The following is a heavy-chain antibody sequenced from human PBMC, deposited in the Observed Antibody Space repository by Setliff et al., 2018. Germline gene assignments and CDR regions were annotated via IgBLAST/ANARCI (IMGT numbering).Heavy chain of an antibody. CDR2: IKHSGST. D-gene: IGHD4-17*01. J-gene: IGHJ4*02. Sequence: SETLSLTCAVYGGSFSDYYWTWIRQSPGKGLEWIGDIKHSGSTNYSPSLRSRVTISSDTSKNQFSLQLTSVTATDTAVYYCARGKIFYVGDSHYFDIWGQGALVTVSS. V-gene: IGHV4-34*01. CDR1: GGSFSDYY. CDR3: ARGKIFYVGDSHYFDI.